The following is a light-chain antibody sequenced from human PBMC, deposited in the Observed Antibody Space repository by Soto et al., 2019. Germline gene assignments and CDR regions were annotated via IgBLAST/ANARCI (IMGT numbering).Light chain of an antibody. Sequence: DTQMTQSPSTLSASVGDRVTITCRASQSISSWLAWYQQRPGRAPQLLIYRASSLQRGVPSRFSGSGSGTEFTLTISSLQSDYFKTYLYQQYDTSSPTFGEGTKVEIK. V-gene: IGKV1-5*03. CDR2: RAS. J-gene: IGKJ4*02. CDR1: QSISSW. CDR3: QQYDTSSPT.